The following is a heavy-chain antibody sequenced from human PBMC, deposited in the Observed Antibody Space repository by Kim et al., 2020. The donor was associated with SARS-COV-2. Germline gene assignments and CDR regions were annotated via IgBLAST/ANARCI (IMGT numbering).Heavy chain of an antibody. CDR3: ARQATVDY. Sequence: SETLSLTCTVSGGSISSSSYYWGWIRQPPGKGLEWIGSIYYSGSTYYNPSLKSRVTISVDTSKNQFSLKLSSVTAADTAVYYCARQATVDYWGQGTLVT. V-gene: IGHV4-39*01. J-gene: IGHJ4*02. CDR1: GGSISSSSYY. D-gene: IGHD5-12*01. CDR2: IYYSGST.